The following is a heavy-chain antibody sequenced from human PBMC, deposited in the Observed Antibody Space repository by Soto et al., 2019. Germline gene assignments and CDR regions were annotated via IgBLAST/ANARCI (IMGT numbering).Heavy chain of an antibody. Sequence: ASVKVSCKASGYTFTGHYMHWVRQAPGQGLEWMGWINPNSGGTNYAQKFQGRVTMTRDTSISTAYMELSRLRSDDTAVYYCARGKAGFTIFGVVNNWFDPWGQGTLVTVSS. V-gene: IGHV1-2*02. CDR1: GYTFTGHY. CDR2: INPNSGGT. D-gene: IGHD3-3*01. CDR3: ARGKAGFTIFGVVNNWFDP. J-gene: IGHJ5*02.